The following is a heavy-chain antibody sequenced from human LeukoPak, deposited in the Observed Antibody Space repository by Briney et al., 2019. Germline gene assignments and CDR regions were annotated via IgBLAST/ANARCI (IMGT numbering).Heavy chain of an antibody. D-gene: IGHD3-3*01. CDR3: ARDKIYDFWSGHNFDY. CDR1: GFIFSSYG. V-gene: IGHV3-33*01. J-gene: IGHJ4*02. CDR2: IWYDGTNK. Sequence: GRSLRLSCVASGFIFSSYGMPWVRQAPGKGLEGVAVIWYDGTNKYYGDSVKGRFTISRDNSKNTLYLQINRLRVEDTAVYYCARDKIYDFWSGHNFDYWGQGTLVTVSS.